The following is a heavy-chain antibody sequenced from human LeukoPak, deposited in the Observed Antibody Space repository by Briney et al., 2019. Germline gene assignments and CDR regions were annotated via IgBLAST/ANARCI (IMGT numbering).Heavy chain of an antibody. J-gene: IGHJ4*02. CDR2: ISGSGGST. CDR1: GFTFSSYA. Sequence: GGSLRLSCAASGFTFSSYAMSWVRQAPGKGLEWVSAISGSGGSTYYADSVKGRFTISRDNSKNTLYLQMNSLRAEDTAVYYCARKGGIAVARDYWGQGTLVTVSS. CDR3: ARKGGIAVARDY. D-gene: IGHD6-19*01. V-gene: IGHV3-23*01.